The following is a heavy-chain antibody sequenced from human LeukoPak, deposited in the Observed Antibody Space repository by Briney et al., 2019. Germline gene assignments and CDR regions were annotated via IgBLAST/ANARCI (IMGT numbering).Heavy chain of an antibody. J-gene: IGHJ3*02. CDR1: GSTFSSYW. CDR3: AREQGYCSSTSCYVGAFDI. V-gene: IGHV3-74*01. Sequence: GGSLRLPCAASGSTFSSYWLHWVRQAPGKGLVWVSRINSDVSSTSYADSVKGRFTISRDNAKNTLYLQMNSRRAEATAVYYFAREQGYCSSTSCYVGAFDIWGQGTRVTVSS. CDR2: INSDVSST. D-gene: IGHD2-2*01.